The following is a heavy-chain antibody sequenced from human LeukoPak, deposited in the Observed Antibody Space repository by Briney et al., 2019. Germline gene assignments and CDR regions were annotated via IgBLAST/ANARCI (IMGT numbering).Heavy chain of an antibody. Sequence: SVKVSCKASGYTFTGYYMHWVRQAPGKGLEWMGGFDPEDGETIYAQKFQGRVTMTEDTSTDTAYMELSSLRSEDTAVYYCAIGLVGSGSYIPYGMDVWGQGTTVTVSS. CDR2: FDPEDGET. CDR3: AIGLVGSGSYIPYGMDV. CDR1: GYTFTGYY. D-gene: IGHD3-10*01. J-gene: IGHJ6*02. V-gene: IGHV1-24*01.